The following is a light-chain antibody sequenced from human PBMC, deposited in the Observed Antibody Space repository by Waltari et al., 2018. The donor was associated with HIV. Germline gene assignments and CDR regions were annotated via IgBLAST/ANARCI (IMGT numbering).Light chain of an antibody. J-gene: IGLJ3*02. CDR1: SSNIGSNY. Sequence: QSVLTQLPSTSGTPGQRVTISCFGSSSNIGSNYVYWYQQLPGTAPKLLIYRNNQRPSGVPDRFSGSKSGTSASLAISGLRSEDEGDYSCAAWDDTRGGLWVFGGGTKVTVL. V-gene: IGLV1-47*01. CDR3: AAWDDTRGGLWV. CDR2: RNN.